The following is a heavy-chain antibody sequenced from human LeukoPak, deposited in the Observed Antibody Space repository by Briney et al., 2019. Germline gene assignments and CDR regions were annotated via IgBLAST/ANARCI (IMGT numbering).Heavy chain of an antibody. CDR3: ARVREYYDSSGPIDY. V-gene: IGHV3-21*01. D-gene: IGHD3-22*01. CDR2: ISSSSSYI. CDR1: GFTFSSYS. Sequence: EGSLRLSCAASGFTFSSYSMNWVRQAPGKGLEWVSSISSSSSYIYYADSVKGRFTISRDNAKNSLYLQMNSLRAEDTAVYYCARVREYYDSSGPIDYWGQGTLVTVSS. J-gene: IGHJ4*02.